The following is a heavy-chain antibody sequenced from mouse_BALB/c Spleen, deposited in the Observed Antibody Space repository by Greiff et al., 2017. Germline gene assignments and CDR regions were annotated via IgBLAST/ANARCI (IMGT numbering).Heavy chain of an antibody. J-gene: IGHJ1*01. D-gene: IGHD1-1*01. CDR2: ISYDGSN. CDR3: ARGQIYYYGSSYGYFDV. V-gene: IGHV3-6*02. CDR1: GYSITSGYY. Sequence: EVQLQESGPGLVKPSQSLSLTCSVTGYSITSGYYWNWIRQFPGNQLEWMGYISYDGSNNYNPSLKNRISITRDTSKNQFFLKLNSVTTEDTATYYCARGQIYYYGSSYGYFDVWGAGTTVTVSS.